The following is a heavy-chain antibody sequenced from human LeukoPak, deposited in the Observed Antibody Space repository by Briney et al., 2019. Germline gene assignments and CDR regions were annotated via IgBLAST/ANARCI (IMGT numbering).Heavy chain of an antibody. CDR3: ARDLTISYYYDSSGYYSYFDY. J-gene: IGHJ4*02. CDR1: GYTFTSYA. Sequence: GASVKVSCKASGYTFTSYAMHWVRQAPGQGLEWMGWISAYNGNTNYAQKLQGRVTMTTDTSTSTAYMELRSLRSDDTAVYYCARDLTISYYYDSSGYYSYFDYWGQGTLVTVSS. D-gene: IGHD3-22*01. CDR2: ISAYNGNT. V-gene: IGHV1-18*01.